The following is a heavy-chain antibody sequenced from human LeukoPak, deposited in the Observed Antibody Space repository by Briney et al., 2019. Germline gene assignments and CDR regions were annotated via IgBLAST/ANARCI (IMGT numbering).Heavy chain of an antibody. V-gene: IGHV4-59*01. J-gene: IGHJ6*03. D-gene: IGHD2-2*01. CDR2: IYYSGST. CDR1: GGSLSSYY. Sequence: SETLSLTCTVSGGSLSSYYWRWIRQPPGKGLEWIGYIYYSGSTNYNPSLKSRVTISVDTSKNQFSLKLSSVTAADTAVYYCARGWYCSSTSCYPCYMDVWGKGTTVTVSS. CDR3: ARGWYCSSTSCYPCYMDV.